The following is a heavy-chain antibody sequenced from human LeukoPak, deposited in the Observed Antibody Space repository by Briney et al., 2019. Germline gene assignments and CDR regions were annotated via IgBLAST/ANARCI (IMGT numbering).Heavy chain of an antibody. CDR2: IIPIFGTA. D-gene: IGHD3-22*01. V-gene: IGHV1-69*13. Sequence: ASVKVSCKASVGTFSSYAISWVRQAPGQGLEWMGGIIPIFGTANYAQKFQGRVTITADESTSTAYMELSSLRSEDTAVYYCARDRAPYYYDSSGYSAISYWGQGTLVTVSS. J-gene: IGHJ4*02. CDR1: VGTFSSYA. CDR3: ARDRAPYYYDSSGYSAISY.